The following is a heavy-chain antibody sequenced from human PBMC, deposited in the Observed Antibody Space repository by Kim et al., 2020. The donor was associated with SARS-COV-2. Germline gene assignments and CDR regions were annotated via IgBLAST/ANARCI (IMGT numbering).Heavy chain of an antibody. CDR1: GFTFSNAW. D-gene: IGHD6-19*01. J-gene: IGHJ6*03. CDR2: IKSKTDGGTT. CDR3: TTSSRGKSGGWVVEYYYYYYMDV. Sequence: GGSLRLSCAASGFTFSNAWMSWVRQAPGKGLEWVGRIKSKTDGGTTDYAAPVKGRFTISRDDSKNTLYLQMNSLKTEDTAVYYCTTSSRGKSGGWVVEYYYYYYMDVWGKGTTVPVSS. V-gene: IGHV3-15*01.